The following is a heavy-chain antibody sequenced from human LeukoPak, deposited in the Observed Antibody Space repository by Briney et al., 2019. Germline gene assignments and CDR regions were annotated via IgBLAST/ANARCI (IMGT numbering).Heavy chain of an antibody. CDR3: ARDRGYYYVQYYFDY. CDR2: ISYDGSNK. V-gene: IGHV3-30*04. J-gene: IGHJ4*02. D-gene: IGHD3-10*02. CDR1: GFTFSSYA. Sequence: PGGSLRLSCAASGFTFSSYAMHWVRQAPGKGLEWVAVISYDGSNKYYAVSVKGRFTISRDNSKNTLYLQMNSLRAEDTAVYYCARDRGYYYVQYYFDYWGQGTLVTVSS.